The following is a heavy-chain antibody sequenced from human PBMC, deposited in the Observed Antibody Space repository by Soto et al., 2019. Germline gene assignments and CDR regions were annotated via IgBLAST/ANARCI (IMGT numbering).Heavy chain of an antibody. CDR3: AKVEGGVEYYGMDV. V-gene: IGHV3-30*18. J-gene: IGHJ6*02. D-gene: IGHD2-21*01. CDR1: GFTFSSYG. Sequence: QVQLVESGGGVVQPGRSLRLSCAASGFTFSSYGMHWVRQAPGKGLEWVAVISYDGSNKYYADSVKGRFTISRDNSKNPLDLQMNSLRAEDTAVYYCAKVEGGVEYYGMDVWGQGTTVTVSS. CDR2: ISYDGSNK.